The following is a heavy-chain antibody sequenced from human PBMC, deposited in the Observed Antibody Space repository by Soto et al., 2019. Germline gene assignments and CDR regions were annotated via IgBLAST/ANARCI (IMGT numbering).Heavy chain of an antibody. CDR2: INPSGGST. CDR3: ARDQLQMVRGVISEYAFDI. CDR1: GYTFTSYY. V-gene: IGHV1-46*01. J-gene: IGHJ3*02. D-gene: IGHD3-10*01. Sequence: GASVKVSCKASGYTFTSYYMHWVRQAPGQGLEWMGIINPSGGSTSYAQKFQGRVTMTRDTSTSTVYMELSSLRSEDTAVYYCARDQLQMVRGVISEYAFDIWGKGTRVTVSS.